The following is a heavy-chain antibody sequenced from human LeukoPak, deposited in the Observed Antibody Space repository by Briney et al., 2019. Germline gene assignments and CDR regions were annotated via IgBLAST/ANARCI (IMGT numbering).Heavy chain of an antibody. J-gene: IGHJ6*03. CDR1: GGSFSGYY. V-gene: IGHV4-34*01. CDR3: ARARGPNSSGYYHYYYMDV. CDR2: INHSGST. D-gene: IGHD3-22*01. Sequence: PSETLSLTCAVYGGSFSGYYWSWIRQPPGKGLEWIGEINHSGSTNYNPSLKSRVTISVDTSKNQFSLKLSSVTAADTAVYYCARARGPNSSGYYHYYYMDVWGKGTTVTVSS.